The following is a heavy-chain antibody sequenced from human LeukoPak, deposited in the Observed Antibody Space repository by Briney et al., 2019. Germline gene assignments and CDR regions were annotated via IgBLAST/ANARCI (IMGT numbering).Heavy chain of an antibody. CDR1: GGTFSSYA. V-gene: IGHV1-69*13. CDR2: IIPIFGTA. Sequence: SVKVSCKASGGTFSSYAISWVRQAPGQGLEWMGGIIPIFGTANYAQKFQGRVTITADESTSTAYMELSSLRSEDTAVYYCASRYCSGGSCYPLAEYFQHWGQGTLVTVSS. J-gene: IGHJ1*01. D-gene: IGHD2-15*01. CDR3: ASRYCSGGSCYPLAEYFQH.